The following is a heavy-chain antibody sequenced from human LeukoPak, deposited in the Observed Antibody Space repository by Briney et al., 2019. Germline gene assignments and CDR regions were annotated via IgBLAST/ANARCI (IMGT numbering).Heavy chain of an antibody. Sequence: SETMSLTCTVSGGSIGTYYWSWIRQSPGKGLEWIGYIYVTGSTRYNPYLQSRVTISVDTSRNQFFLKMSSVTAADTAVYYCARHIGGGIEDMDVWGKGTKVTVSS. CDR1: GGSIGTYY. J-gene: IGHJ6*03. D-gene: IGHD3-16*02. CDR2: IYVTGST. CDR3: ARHIGGGIEDMDV. V-gene: IGHV4-59*08.